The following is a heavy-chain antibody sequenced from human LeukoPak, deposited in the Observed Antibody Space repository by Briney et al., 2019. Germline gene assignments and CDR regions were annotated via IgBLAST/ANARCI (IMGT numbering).Heavy chain of an antibody. CDR3: ARDPSSSWYFDY. Sequence: GGSLRLSRAASGFTFSSYAMHWVRQAPGKGLEWVAVISYDGSNKYYADSVKGRFTISRDNSKNTLYLQMNSLRAEDTAVYYCARDPSSSWYFDYWGQGTLVTVSS. D-gene: IGHD6-13*01. V-gene: IGHV3-30*04. J-gene: IGHJ4*02. CDR1: GFTFSSYA. CDR2: ISYDGSNK.